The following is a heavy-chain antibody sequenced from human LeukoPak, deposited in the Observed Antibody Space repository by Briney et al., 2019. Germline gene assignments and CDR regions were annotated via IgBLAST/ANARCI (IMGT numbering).Heavy chain of an antibody. V-gene: IGHV1-69*13. J-gene: IGHJ4*02. CDR1: GGTFSNYA. Sequence: GASVKVSCEASGGTFSNYAISWVRQAPGQGLEWMGGIIPIFGTANYAQKFQGRVTITADESTSTAHMELSSLRSEDTAVYYCARDALVGSWSRFNYWGQGTLVTVFS. CDR3: ARDALVGSWSRFNY. CDR2: IIPIFGTA. D-gene: IGHD1-26*01.